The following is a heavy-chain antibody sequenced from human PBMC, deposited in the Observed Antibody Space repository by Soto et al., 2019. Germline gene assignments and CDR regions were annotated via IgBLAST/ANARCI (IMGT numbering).Heavy chain of an antibody. Sequence: LGESLKISCKGSGYSFTSYWIGWVRQMPGKGLEWMGIIYPGDSDTRYSPSFQGRVTISADKSISTAYLQWSSLKASDTAMYYCARDASDYGILAGNYYSYYMDVWGKGTMVTVSS. D-gene: IGHD3-9*01. CDR2: IYPGDSDT. CDR3: ARDASDYGILAGNYYSYYMDV. V-gene: IGHV5-51*01. CDR1: GYSFTSYW. J-gene: IGHJ6*03.